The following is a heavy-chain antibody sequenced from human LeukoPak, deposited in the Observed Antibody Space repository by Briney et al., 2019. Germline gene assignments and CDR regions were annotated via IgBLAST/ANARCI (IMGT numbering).Heavy chain of an antibody. CDR1: GFTFSRYY. CDR3: AKRGSSETRWYPFDY. J-gene: IGHJ4*02. Sequence: GGSLRLSCAASGFTFSRYYMTWVRQAPGKGLEWVSTISGGGDSTWNADSVKGRFTVSRDNSKNTLYLQMSSLRVEDTAVYYCAKRGSSETRWYPFDYWGQGTLVTVSS. CDR2: ISGGGDST. D-gene: IGHD2-15*01. V-gene: IGHV3-23*01.